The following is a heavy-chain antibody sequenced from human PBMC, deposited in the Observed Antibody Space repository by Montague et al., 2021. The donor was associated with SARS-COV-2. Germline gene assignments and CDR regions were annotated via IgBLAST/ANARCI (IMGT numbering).Heavy chain of an antibody. V-gene: IGHV4-59*08. J-gene: IGHJ4*02. D-gene: IGHD1-26*01. Sequence: SETLSLTCTVSGGFISTYYWSWIRQPPGKGLDWIGYIYYSGSTNYNPSLKSRVTISVDTSKNQFSLKLSSVTAADTAMYYCARLRGRGYYFDYWGQGTLVTVSS. CDR2: IYYSGST. CDR3: ARLRGRGYYFDY. CDR1: GGFISTYY.